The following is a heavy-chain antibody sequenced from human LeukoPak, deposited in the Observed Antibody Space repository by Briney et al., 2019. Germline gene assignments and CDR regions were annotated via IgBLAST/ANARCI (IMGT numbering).Heavy chain of an antibody. D-gene: IGHD3-3*01. V-gene: IGHV3-74*01. CDR2: INSDGRSI. CDR1: GFTFSSYW. Sequence: AGGSLRLSCAASGFTFSSYWMHWVRQAPGKGLVWVSRINSDGRSISYADSVKGRFTISRDNAKNTLYLQMNSLRAEDTAVYYCATNPPPYYDFWSGYYRDDGYYFDYWGQGTLVTVSS. J-gene: IGHJ4*02. CDR3: ATNPPPYYDFWSGYYRDDGYYFDY.